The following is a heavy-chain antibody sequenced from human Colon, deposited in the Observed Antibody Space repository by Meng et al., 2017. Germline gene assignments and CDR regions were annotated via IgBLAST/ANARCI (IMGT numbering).Heavy chain of an antibody. J-gene: IGHJ5*01. CDR3: ARDVDTSSHYGWFDS. CDR2: IWSDGNQK. D-gene: IGHD3-22*01. Sequence: RVVAGGGVVQPGTSLRLSCGTSACTFSGYGIHWGRQPPGRGLEWVSVIWSDGNQKYYADSVKGRFTTSRDISKNTAYLQMDSLRAEDTAVYYCARDVDTSSHYGWFDSWGQGTLVTVSS. V-gene: IGHV3-33*01. CDR1: ACTFSGYG.